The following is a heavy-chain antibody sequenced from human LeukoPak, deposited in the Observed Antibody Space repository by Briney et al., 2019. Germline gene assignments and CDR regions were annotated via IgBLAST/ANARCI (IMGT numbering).Heavy chain of an antibody. J-gene: IGHJ4*02. CDR1: GFTFGDYA. V-gene: IGHV3-49*04. Sequence: GGSLRLSCTASGFTFGDYAMSWVRQAPGKGLEWVGFIRSKAYGGTTEYAASVKGRFTISRDDSKSIAYLQMNSLKTEDTAVYYCTRDRPPYYDNSGYHDYWGQGTLVTVSS. CDR3: TRDRPPYYDNSGYHDY. D-gene: IGHD3-22*01. CDR2: IRSKAYGGTT.